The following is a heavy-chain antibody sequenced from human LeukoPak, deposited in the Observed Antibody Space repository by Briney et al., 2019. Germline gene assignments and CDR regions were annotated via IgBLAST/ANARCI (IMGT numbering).Heavy chain of an antibody. D-gene: IGHD6-13*01. CDR2: ISGSGGST. V-gene: IGHV3-23*01. J-gene: IGHJ6*03. CDR3: AKQQLVPPLYYYYYMDV. CDR1: GFTFSSYG. Sequence: GGSLRLSCAASGFTFSSYGMSWVRQAPGKGLEWVSAISGSGGSTYYADSVKGRFTISRDNSKNTLYLQMNSLKAEDTAVYYCAKQQLVPPLYYYYYMDVWGKGTTVTISS.